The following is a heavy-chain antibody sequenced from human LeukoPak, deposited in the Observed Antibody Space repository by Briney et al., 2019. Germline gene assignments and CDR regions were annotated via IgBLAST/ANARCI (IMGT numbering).Heavy chain of an antibody. J-gene: IGHJ4*02. V-gene: IGHV3-7*01. CDR3: ARHIVGEQNFDY. Sequence: AGGSLRLSCAASGFTFGAYWMSWFRQAPGKGPEWVASIKDDGSAQFYVDSLEGRFTISGDNAKNTLYLQMDIMRVEDTAVYYCARHIVGEQNFDYWSQGTLVTVSS. CDR2: IKDDGSAQ. CDR1: GFTFGAYW. D-gene: IGHD3-16*02.